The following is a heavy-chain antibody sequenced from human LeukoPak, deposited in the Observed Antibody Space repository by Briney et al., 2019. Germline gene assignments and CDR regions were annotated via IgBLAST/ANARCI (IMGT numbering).Heavy chain of an antibody. CDR2: ISYDGSNK. V-gene: IGHV3-30*18. CDR3: AKPGMEDTAMVTTWVDIDY. CDR1: GFTFSSYG. D-gene: IGHD5-18*01. J-gene: IGHJ4*02. Sequence: GGSLRLSCAASGFTFSSYGMHWVRQAPGKGLEWVAVISYDGSNKYYADSVKGRFTISRDNSKNTLYLQMNSLRAEDTAVYYCAKPGMEDTAMVTTWVDIDYWGQGTLVTVSS.